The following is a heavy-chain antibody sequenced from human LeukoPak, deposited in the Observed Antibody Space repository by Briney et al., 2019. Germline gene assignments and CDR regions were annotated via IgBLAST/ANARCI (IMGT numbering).Heavy chain of an antibody. V-gene: IGHV4-61*02. J-gene: IGHJ6*03. D-gene: IGHD6-6*01. CDR1: GGSISSGSYY. CDR3: AGASSSSPDYYYYYYMDV. CDR2: IYTSGST. Sequence: SETLSLTCTVSGGSISSGSYYWSWIRQPAGKGLEWIGRIYTSGSTNYNPSLKSRVTISVDTSKNQFSLKLSSVTAADTAAYYSAGASSSSPDYYYYYYMDVWGKGTTVTVSS.